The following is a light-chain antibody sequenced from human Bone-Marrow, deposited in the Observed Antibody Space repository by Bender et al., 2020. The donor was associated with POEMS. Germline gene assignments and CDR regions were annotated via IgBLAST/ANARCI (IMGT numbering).Light chain of an antibody. Sequence: QSVLTQPPSASGTPGQRVTISCTGTSSDVGSFNLVSWYQQLPGKAPKLMIYEVTKRPSGVSYRFSGSKSGNTASLTISGVQAEDEADYYCCSHAGRRTFVFGTGTLVTVL. J-gene: IGLJ1*01. CDR1: SSDVGSFNL. V-gene: IGLV2-23*02. CDR2: EVT. CDR3: CSHAGRRTFV.